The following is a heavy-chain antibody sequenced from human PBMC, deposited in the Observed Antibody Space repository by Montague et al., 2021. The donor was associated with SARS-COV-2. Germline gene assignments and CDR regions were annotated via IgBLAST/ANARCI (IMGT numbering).Heavy chain of an antibody. D-gene: IGHD3-10*01. V-gene: IGHV4-59*01. CDR2: IHYSGSN. Sequence: SETLSLTCSVSGGSIGSYYWSWLRQPPGKGLEWIGHIHYSGSNTNNPSFKSRVTISIDTPKNQFSLKLSSVTAADTAVYYCARSLDPSGTYYLPYWGQGTLVTVSS. CDR3: ARSLDPSGTYYLPY. CDR1: GGSIGSYY. J-gene: IGHJ4*02.